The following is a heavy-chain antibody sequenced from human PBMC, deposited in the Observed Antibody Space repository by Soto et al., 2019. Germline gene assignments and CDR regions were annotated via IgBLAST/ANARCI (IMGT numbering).Heavy chain of an antibody. CDR1: GFTFNNYA. CDR3: ARGDGYIYGNTFDS. Sequence: QVQLVESGGGVVQPGRPLRLSCAASGFTFNNYAMHWVRQAPGKGLEWVTFISYDGSSKYYTDSVTGRFTISRDNSRNTLYLQMNSLRAEDTAVYYCARGDGYIYGNTFDSWGQGTLVTVSS. J-gene: IGHJ4*02. D-gene: IGHD5-18*01. V-gene: IGHV3-30*04. CDR2: ISYDGSSK.